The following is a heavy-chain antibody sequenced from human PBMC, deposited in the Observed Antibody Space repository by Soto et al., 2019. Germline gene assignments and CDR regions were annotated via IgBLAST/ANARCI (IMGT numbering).Heavy chain of an antibody. CDR1: GFTFSNYG. CDR2: ISGGGGRI. D-gene: IGHD2-8*01. CDR3: AKGHTNENGHYSYYGMDV. J-gene: IGHJ6*02. Sequence: EVQLLESGGGLVQPGGSLRLSCVVSGFTFSNYGMSWVRQAPGKGLEWGAGISGGGGRIYNEDSVKGRFTISRDNSKKSVYMQVNSLRADDTAVYYCAKGHTNENGHYSYYGMDVWGQGTTVTVS. V-gene: IGHV3-23*01.